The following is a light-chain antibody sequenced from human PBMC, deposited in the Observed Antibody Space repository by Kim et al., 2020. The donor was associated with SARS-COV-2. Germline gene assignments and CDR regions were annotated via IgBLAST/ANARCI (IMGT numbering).Light chain of an antibody. CDR1: QRVSSW. CDR2: RAS. J-gene: IGKJ4*01. V-gene: IGKV1-5*03. CDR3: QQYNTYPT. Sequence: DIQMTQSPSTLSASVGDRVTITCRASQRVSSWLAWYQQKPGQAPKLLIYRASVLESGVPSRFSGSGSGTEFTLTISSLQPDDFATYYCQQYNTYPTFGGGTKVDIK.